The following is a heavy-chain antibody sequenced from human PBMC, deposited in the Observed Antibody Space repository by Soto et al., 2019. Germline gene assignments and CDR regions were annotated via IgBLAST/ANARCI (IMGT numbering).Heavy chain of an antibody. CDR3: ARDSRYCRSPGCTDEGVDV. D-gene: IGHD2-2*01. J-gene: IGHJ6*02. CDR1: GFTFSRYA. V-gene: IGHV3-30-3*01. Sequence: QVQLVESGGGVVQPGKSLRLSCAASGFTFSRYAMHWVRQAPGKGLEWVAVISYDGSNRDYRDSVKGRFTISRDDSKNTLYLQMNSLRVEDTAVYYCARDSRYCRSPGCTDEGVDVWGQGTTVTVSS. CDR2: ISYDGSNR.